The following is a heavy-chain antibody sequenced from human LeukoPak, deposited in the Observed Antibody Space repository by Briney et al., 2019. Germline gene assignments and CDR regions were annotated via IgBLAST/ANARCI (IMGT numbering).Heavy chain of an antibody. CDR3: AREPGTDYRKYYFDY. Sequence: GGSLRLSCAASGFTFSSYAMSWVRQAPGKGLEWVSGISGSGGSTYYADSVKGRFTISRDNSKNMLYLQMNSLRAEDTAVYYCAREPGTDYRKYYFDYWGQGTLVTVSS. D-gene: IGHD3/OR15-3a*01. J-gene: IGHJ4*02. CDR1: GFTFSSYA. CDR2: ISGSGGST. V-gene: IGHV3-23*01.